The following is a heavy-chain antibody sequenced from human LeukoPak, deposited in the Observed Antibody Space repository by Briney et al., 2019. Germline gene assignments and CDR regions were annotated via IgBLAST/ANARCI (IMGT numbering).Heavy chain of an antibody. CDR2: MNPNSGNT. CDR1: GYTFTSYD. J-gene: IGHJ6*03. CDR3: ARGLRRFLEWLPSSYYYMDV. D-gene: IGHD3-3*01. V-gene: IGHV1-8*03. Sequence: GASVKVSCRASGYTFTSYDINWVRQATGQGLEWMGWMNPNSGNTGYTQKFQGRVTITRNTSISTAYMELSSLRSEDTAVYYCARGLRRFLEWLPSSYYYMDVWGKGTTVTVSS.